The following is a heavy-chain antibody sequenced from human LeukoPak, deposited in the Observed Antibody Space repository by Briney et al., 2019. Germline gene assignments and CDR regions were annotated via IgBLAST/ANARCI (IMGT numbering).Heavy chain of an antibody. Sequence: PSETLSLTCTVSGGSMRSYYWIWIRQPPGKGLEWIGYIDYTGRSKDNPSLKSRVTISVDMSKNQFSLKLRSVTAADTGVYYCARHEVVTAIGGYYFDYWGQGTLVTVSS. CDR3: ARHEVVTAIGGYYFDY. V-gene: IGHV4-59*01. CDR1: GGSMRSYY. CDR2: IDYTGRS. J-gene: IGHJ4*02. D-gene: IGHD2-21*02.